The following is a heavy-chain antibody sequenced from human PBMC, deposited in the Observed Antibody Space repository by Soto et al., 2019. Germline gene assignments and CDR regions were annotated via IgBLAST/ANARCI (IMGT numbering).Heavy chain of an antibody. V-gene: IGHV3-23*01. CDR3: AKDKVPDGAWDFDY. CDR2: INGGDGPT. CDR1: GDSLSRCT. Sequence: RDSCAVAGDSLSRCTMSRVRKDPGKGLEWVSGINGGDGPTYYAKSVKGRFTISRDNSQNTLYLQMNNLRAEDTAIYYCAKDKVPDGAWDFDYWGQRTLVYVSS. D-gene: IGHD2-2*01. J-gene: IGHJ4*02.